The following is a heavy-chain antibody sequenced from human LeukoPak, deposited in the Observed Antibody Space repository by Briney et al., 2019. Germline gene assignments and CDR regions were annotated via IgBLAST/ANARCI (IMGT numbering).Heavy chain of an antibody. J-gene: IGHJ6*02. CDR3: ARDRGIAAAGTRPAQYYYYGMDV. V-gene: IGHV4-59*01. Sequence: SETLSLTCTVSGGSISSYYWSWIRQPPGKGLEWIGYIYYSGSTNYNPSLKSRVTISVDTSKNQFSLKLSSVTAADTAVYYCARDRGIAAAGTRPAQYYYYGMDVWGQGTTVTVSS. CDR1: GGSISSYY. CDR2: IYYSGST. D-gene: IGHD6-13*01.